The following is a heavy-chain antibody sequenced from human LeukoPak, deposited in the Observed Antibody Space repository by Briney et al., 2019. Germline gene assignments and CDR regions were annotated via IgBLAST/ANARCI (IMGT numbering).Heavy chain of an antibody. CDR1: GGTFSSYA. J-gene: IGHJ5*02. CDR2: IIPIFGTA. V-gene: IGHV1-69*13. D-gene: IGHD3-16*01. CDR3: ASAGDGWFDP. Sequence: SVTVSCTASGGTFSSYAISWVRQAPGQGLEWMGGIIPIFGTANYAQKFQGRVTITADESTSTAYMELSSLRSEDTAVYYCASAGDGWFDPWGQGTLVTVSS.